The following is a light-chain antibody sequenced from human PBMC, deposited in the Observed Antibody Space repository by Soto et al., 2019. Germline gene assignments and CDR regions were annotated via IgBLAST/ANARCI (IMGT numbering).Light chain of an antibody. J-gene: IGKJ1*01. CDR1: ESINIW. CDR3: QQYHIHST. CDR2: KAS. Sequence: GDRVTITCRASESINIWLAWFQQKPGKAPKLLISKASTLESGVPSRFSGSGSGTEFTLTISSLQPDDFATYHCQQYHIHSTFGQGTK. V-gene: IGKV1-5*03.